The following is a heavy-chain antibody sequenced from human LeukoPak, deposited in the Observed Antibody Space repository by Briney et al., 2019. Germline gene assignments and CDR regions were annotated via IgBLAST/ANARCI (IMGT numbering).Heavy chain of an antibody. V-gene: IGHV3-48*01. CDR1: GFTFSSYS. CDR2: ISSSSGTI. CDR3: ARTVVPAAISEYYFDY. Sequence: LSGGSLRLSCAASGFTFSSYSMNWVRQAPGKGLEWVSYISSSSGTIYYADSVRGRFTISRDNAKNSLYLQMNSLRAEDTAVYYCARTVVPAAISEYYFDYWGQGTLVTVSS. D-gene: IGHD2-2*02. J-gene: IGHJ4*02.